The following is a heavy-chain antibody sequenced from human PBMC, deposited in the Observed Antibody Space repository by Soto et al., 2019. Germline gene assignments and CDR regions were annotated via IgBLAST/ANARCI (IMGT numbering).Heavy chain of an antibody. CDR2: ISGSGGST. Sequence: GGSQRLSYAASGFTFSSYAVSWVRQAPGKGLEWVSAISGSGGSTYYADSVKGRFTISRDNSKNTLYLQMNSLRAEDTAVYYCAKLIGSGWNYYYYGMDVWGQGTTVTVSS. V-gene: IGHV3-23*01. CDR1: GFTFSSYA. D-gene: IGHD6-19*01. J-gene: IGHJ6*02. CDR3: AKLIGSGWNYYYYGMDV.